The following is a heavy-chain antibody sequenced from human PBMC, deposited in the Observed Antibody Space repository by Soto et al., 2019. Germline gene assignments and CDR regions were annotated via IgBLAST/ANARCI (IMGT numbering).Heavy chain of an antibody. V-gene: IGHV4-30-2*01. CDR1: GESIKSYGFA. CDR3: DRENTVTTNPAWFDP. Sequence: LTSASCGESIKSYGFAWTWKRKPPGKGREWIAYIYHGGATYYNPSLESRVTMSLDKSKNRFSLRLTSVTDADTAIYYCDRENTVTTNPAWFDPWGQGTLVTVSS. CDR2: IYHGGAT. D-gene: IGHD4-17*01. J-gene: IGHJ5*02.